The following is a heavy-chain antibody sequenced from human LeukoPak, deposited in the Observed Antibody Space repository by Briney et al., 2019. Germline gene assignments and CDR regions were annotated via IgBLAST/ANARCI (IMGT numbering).Heavy chain of an antibody. V-gene: IGHV3-21*01. CDR2: ISSSSSYI. Sequence: GGSLRLSCAASGFTFSSYSMNWVRQAPGKGLEWVSSISSSSSYIYYADSAKGRFTISRDNAKNSLYLQMNSLRAEDTAVYYCAKDNNPWWLYNPNGYSSVWSPPIHFDYWDQGTLVTVSS. CDR3: AKDNNPWWLYNPNGYSSVWSPPIHFDY. CDR1: GFTFSSYS. D-gene: IGHD6-19*01. J-gene: IGHJ4*02.